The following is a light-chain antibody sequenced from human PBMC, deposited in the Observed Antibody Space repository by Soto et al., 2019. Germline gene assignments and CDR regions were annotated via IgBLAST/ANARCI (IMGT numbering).Light chain of an antibody. CDR1: QRISSW. CDR3: QQANSFPWT. Sequence: DIQLTQSPSSVSAYVGDRLTITCRASQRISSWLAWYQQKPGTAPKLLIYATSSWQSGVPSRFSGSGSGTDFTLTISSLQPEDFATYSCQQANSFPWTFGLGTKVGFK. CDR2: ATS. J-gene: IGKJ1*01. V-gene: IGKV1-12*01.